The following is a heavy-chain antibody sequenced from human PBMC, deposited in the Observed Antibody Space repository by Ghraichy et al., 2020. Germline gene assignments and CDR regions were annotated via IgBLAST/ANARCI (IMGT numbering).Heavy chain of an antibody. CDR3: ARDGVGATQTFDY. CDR2: ISSSSSTI. CDR1: GFTFSSYS. D-gene: IGHD1-26*01. J-gene: IGHJ4*02. Sequence: GSLRLSCAASGFTFSSYSMNWVRQAPGKGLEWVSYISSSSSTIYYADSVKGRFTISRDNAKNSLYLQMNSLRAEDTAVYYCARDGVGATQTFDYWGQGTLVTVSS. V-gene: IGHV3-48*04.